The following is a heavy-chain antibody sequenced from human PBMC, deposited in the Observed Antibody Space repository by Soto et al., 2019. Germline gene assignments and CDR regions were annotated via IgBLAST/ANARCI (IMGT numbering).Heavy chain of an antibody. Sequence: GGSLRLSCAASGFTFSSYAMSWVRQAPGKGLEWVSAISGSGGSTYYADSVKGRFTISRDNSKNTLYLQMNSLRAEDTAVYYCATTTTTNYYGSGSPTTFDIWGQGTMVTVSS. D-gene: IGHD3-10*01. V-gene: IGHV3-23*01. J-gene: IGHJ3*02. CDR3: ATTTTTNYYGSGSPTTFDI. CDR2: ISGSGGST. CDR1: GFTFSSYA.